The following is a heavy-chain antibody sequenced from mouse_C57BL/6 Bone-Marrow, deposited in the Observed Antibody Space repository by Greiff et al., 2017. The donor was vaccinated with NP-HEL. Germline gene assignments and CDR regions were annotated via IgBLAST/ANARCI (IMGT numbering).Heavy chain of an antibody. CDR2: IYPRDGST. CDR3: ARGVFFAY. CDR1: GYTFTSYD. V-gene: IGHV1-85*01. J-gene: IGHJ3*01. Sequence: QVQLQQSGPELVKPGASVKLSCKASGYTFTSYDINWVKQRPGQGLEWLGWIYPRDGSTKYNEKFKGKATLTVDTSSSTAYMELHSLTSEDSAVYFCARGVFFAYWGQGTLVTVSA.